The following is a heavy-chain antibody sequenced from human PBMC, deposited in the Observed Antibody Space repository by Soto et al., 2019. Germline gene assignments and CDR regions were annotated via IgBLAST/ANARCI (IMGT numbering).Heavy chain of an antibody. J-gene: IGHJ4*02. CDR1: GGTFSSYT. D-gene: IGHD6-13*01. CDR3: ARDHAPSSSWVDY. CDR2: IIPILGIA. Sequence: QVQLVQSGAEVKKPGSSVKVSCKASGGTFSSYTISWVRQAPGQGLEWMGRIIPILGIANYAQKFQGRVTITADKSTSTAYMELISLRSEDTAVYYCARDHAPSSSWVDYWGQGTLVTDSS. V-gene: IGHV1-69*08.